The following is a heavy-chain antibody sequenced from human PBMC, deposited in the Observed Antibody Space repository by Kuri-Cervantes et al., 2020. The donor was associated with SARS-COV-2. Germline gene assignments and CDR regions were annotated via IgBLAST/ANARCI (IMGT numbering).Heavy chain of an antibody. J-gene: IGHJ5*02. Sequence: SETLSLTCTVSGGSISSGGYYWSWIRQHQGKGLEWSGYIYYSGSTYYNPSLKRLVTISVDTYKNHFSLKLISVTAADTSVYYCARYPRQLYWFYPWGQGNLVTVSS. CDR1: GGSISSGGYY. CDR2: IYYSGST. CDR3: ARYPRQLYWFYP. V-gene: IGHV4-31*01. D-gene: IGHD1-1*01.